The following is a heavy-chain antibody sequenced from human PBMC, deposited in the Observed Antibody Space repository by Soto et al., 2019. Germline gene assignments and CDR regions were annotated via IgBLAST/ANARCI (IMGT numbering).Heavy chain of an antibody. J-gene: IGHJ6*02. Sequence: LXLTCAGVRGSFNSYSWTWIRQPPGKGLEWIGEIDHSGSTTYNPSLKSRIIMSVDTSKNQFSLNVSSMTAADTAVYYCARGLRYSGMDVWGQGTTVTVSS. CDR2: IDHSGST. D-gene: IGHD2-15*01. CDR1: RGSFNSYS. V-gene: IGHV4-34*01. CDR3: ARGLRYSGMDV.